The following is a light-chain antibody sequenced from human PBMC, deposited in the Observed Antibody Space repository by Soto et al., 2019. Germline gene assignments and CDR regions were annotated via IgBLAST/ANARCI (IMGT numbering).Light chain of an antibody. CDR2: GSS. Sequence: EIVLAQSPDTLSLSPGEGATLSCRASQSVPSNFLAWFQQKPGQAPRLLIYGSSTRATDIPDRFTGSRSGTDFTLTISRLEPEDFAVYYCQQYGVARWWFGPGTKVEIK. V-gene: IGKV3-20*01. CDR3: QQYGVARWW. CDR1: QSVPSNF. J-gene: IGKJ1*01.